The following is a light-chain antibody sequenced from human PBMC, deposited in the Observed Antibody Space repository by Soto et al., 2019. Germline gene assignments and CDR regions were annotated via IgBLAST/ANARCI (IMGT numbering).Light chain of an antibody. J-gene: IGKJ4*01. V-gene: IGKV3-15*01. Sequence: EIVMTQSPATLSVSPGERATLFCRASQGVNTYLAWYQQKPGQAPRLLIYGPSTRATGIPARFSGSGSGTEFTLTISSLQSEDLAVYYCQQYYDWPLTFGGGTKVEVK. CDR1: QGVNTY. CDR2: GPS. CDR3: QQYYDWPLT.